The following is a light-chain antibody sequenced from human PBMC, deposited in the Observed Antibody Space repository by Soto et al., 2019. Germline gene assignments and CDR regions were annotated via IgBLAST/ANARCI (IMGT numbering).Light chain of an antibody. CDR3: TAYAGSNPFV. V-gene: IGLV2-8*01. CDR2: EVT. Sequence: QSALTQPPSASGSPGQSVTISCTGTSSDVGAYKYVSWYQQYPGKAPKLIIYEVTKRPSGVPDRFSGSKSGNTASLTVSGLRPDDEGEYYCTAYAGSNPFVFGTGTKVT. CDR1: SSDVGAYKY. J-gene: IGLJ1*01.